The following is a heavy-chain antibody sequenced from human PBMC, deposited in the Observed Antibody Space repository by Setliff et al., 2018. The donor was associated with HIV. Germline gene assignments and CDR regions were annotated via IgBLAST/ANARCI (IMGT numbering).Heavy chain of an antibody. CDR1: GDTFSTYV. J-gene: IGHJ6*02. Sequence: ASVKVSCKSSGDTFSTYVFTWVRQAPGQGLEWMGWISTYSDETSYAQTLQGRVTMTTDTSTSTAYMELRRLTFDDTAVYYCARDVEHMMDVWGQGTTVTVS. CDR2: ISTYSDET. CDR3: ARDVEHMMDV. V-gene: IGHV1-18*01.